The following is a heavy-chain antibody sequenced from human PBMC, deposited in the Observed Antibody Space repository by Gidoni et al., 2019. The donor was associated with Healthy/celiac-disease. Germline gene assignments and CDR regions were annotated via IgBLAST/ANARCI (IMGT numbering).Heavy chain of an antibody. CDR1: GFIWSNAW. CDR2: IKSKTDGGTT. D-gene: IGHD2-15*01. V-gene: IGHV3-15*07. Sequence: EVELVESGGGLVTPGGSLRVAWSAYGFIWSNAWMNWVRQAPWKGLEWVGRIKSKTDGGTTDYAAPVKGRFTISRDDSKNTLYLQMNSLKTEDTAVYYCSTVFGSVVVGEGVDYWGQGTLVTVSS. J-gene: IGHJ4*02. CDR3: STVFGSVVVGEGVDY.